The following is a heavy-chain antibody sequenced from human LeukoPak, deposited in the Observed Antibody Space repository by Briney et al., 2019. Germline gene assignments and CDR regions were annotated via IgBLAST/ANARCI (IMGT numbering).Heavy chain of an antibody. CDR1: GFTFSSYG. Sequence: GRSLRPSCAASGFTFSSYGMHWVRQAPGKGLEWVAVIWYDGSNKYYADSVKGRFTISRDNSKNTLYLQMNSLRAEDTAVYYCATVWEWELLYSFDYWGQGTLVTVSS. CDR3: ATVWEWELLYSFDY. V-gene: IGHV3-33*01. D-gene: IGHD1-26*01. J-gene: IGHJ4*02. CDR2: IWYDGSNK.